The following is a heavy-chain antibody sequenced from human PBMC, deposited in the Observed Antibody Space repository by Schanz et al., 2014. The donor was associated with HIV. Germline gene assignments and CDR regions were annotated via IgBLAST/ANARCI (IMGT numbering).Heavy chain of an antibody. J-gene: IGHJ6*02. CDR2: ISWSSGNI. CDR3: AKIISGSPYYYYGLDV. Sequence: QVQLVESGGGVVQPGRSLRLSCAASGFTFSSYGMYWVRQAPGKGLEWVSGISWSSGNIGYADSVKGRFTISRDNSNNTLYLQMNSLRAEDTAVYYCAKIISGSPYYYYGLDVWGLGTTVTVSS. D-gene: IGHD1-26*01. V-gene: IGHV3-NL1*01. CDR1: GFTFSSYG.